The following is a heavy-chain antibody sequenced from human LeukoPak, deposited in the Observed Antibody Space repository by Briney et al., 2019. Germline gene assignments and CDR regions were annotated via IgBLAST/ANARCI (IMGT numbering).Heavy chain of an antibody. CDR3: ASLYDFWSAFHR. Sequence: SETLSLTCTVSGGSISSSVYYWGWIRQPPGKGLEWIGSIDYSGSTYYNPSLESRLTISVDTSKNQFSLKLSSVTAADTAAYYCASLYDFWSAFHRWGQGTLVTVSS. V-gene: IGHV4-39*01. CDR1: GGSISSSVYY. J-gene: IGHJ4*02. D-gene: IGHD3-3*01. CDR2: IDYSGST.